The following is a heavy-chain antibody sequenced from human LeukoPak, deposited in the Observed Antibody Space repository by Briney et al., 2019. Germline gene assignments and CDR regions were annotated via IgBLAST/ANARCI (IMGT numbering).Heavy chain of an antibody. Sequence: GGSLRLSCAASGFTFSDYYMSWIRQAPGKGLEWVSYISSSGSTIYYADSVKSRFTISRDNAKNSLYLQMNSLRAEDTAVYYCASGALKTPPYDFWSGYSPDYWGQGTLVTVSS. CDR1: GFTFSDYY. CDR2: ISSSGSTI. CDR3: ASGALKTPPYDFWSGYSPDY. D-gene: IGHD3-3*01. V-gene: IGHV3-11*01. J-gene: IGHJ4*02.